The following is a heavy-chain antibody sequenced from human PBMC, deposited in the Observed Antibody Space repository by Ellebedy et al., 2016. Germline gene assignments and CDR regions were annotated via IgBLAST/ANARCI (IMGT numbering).Heavy chain of an antibody. Sequence: GGSLRLSCAASGFTFSSYPMHWVRQAPGKGLEWVAVISYDGNNKYYADSVKGRFTISRDNSKNTLYLQMNSLRAEDTAVYYCARVSAPGEHPIDYWGQGTLVTVSS. D-gene: IGHD6-13*01. CDR1: GFTFSSYP. V-gene: IGHV3-30*04. CDR2: ISYDGNNK. CDR3: ARVSAPGEHPIDY. J-gene: IGHJ4*02.